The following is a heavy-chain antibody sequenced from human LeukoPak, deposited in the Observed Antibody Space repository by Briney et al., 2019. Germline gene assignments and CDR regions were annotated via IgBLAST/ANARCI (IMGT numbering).Heavy chain of an antibody. Sequence: GGSLRLSCAASGFTFSSYAMHWVRQAPGKGPEWVAVISYDGSNKYYADSVKGRFTISRDNSKNTLYLQMNSLRAEDTAVYYCATQEWLDYWGQGTLVTVSS. CDR3: ATQEWLDY. CDR2: ISYDGSNK. V-gene: IGHV3-30*04. D-gene: IGHD3-3*01. CDR1: GFTFSSYA. J-gene: IGHJ4*02.